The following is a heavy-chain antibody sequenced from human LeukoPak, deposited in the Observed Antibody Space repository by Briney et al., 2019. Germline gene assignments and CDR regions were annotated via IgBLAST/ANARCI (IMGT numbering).Heavy chain of an antibody. J-gene: IGHJ6*03. CDR1: GGTFSSYA. Sequence: ASVKVSCKASGGTFSSYAISWVRQAPGQGLEWMGGIIPIFGTANYAQKFQGRVTITTDESTSTAYMELSSLRSEDTAVYYCASAVPSSSSVYYYYYMDVWGKGITVTVSS. D-gene: IGHD6-6*01. CDR3: ASAVPSSSSVYYYYYMDV. CDR2: IIPIFGTA. V-gene: IGHV1-69*05.